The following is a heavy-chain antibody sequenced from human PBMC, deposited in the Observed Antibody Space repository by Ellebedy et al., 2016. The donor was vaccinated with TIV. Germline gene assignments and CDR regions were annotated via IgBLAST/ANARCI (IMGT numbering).Heavy chain of an antibody. CDR2: INPNSGGT. Sequence: ASVKVSCKASGYTFTGYYMHWVRQAPGQGLEWMGWINPNSGGTNYAQKFQGRVTMTRDMSISTAYMELSSLRSEDTAVYYCARVPPLFGDFGYYYYGMDVWGQGATVTVSS. CDR3: ARVPPLFGDFGYYYYGMDV. D-gene: IGHD2-21*02. CDR1: GYTFTGYY. J-gene: IGHJ6*02. V-gene: IGHV1-2*02.